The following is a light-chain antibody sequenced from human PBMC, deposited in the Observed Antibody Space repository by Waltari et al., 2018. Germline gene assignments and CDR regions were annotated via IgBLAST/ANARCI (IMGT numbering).Light chain of an antibody. CDR1: IVTNKY. CDR2: QDT. V-gene: IGLV3-27*01. Sequence: FDLTQPSSVSVSPGQPARITCSGDIVTNKYTRWFQQTPGRSPLLLIYQDTERPLGIPGRFSGSISGTTITLTITGAQFEDEADYHCFSAADDFWVFGGGTKLTVL. J-gene: IGLJ3*02. CDR3: FSAADDFWV.